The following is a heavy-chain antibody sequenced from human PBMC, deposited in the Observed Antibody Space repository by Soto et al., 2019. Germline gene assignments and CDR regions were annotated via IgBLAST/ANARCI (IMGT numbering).Heavy chain of an antibody. CDR1: GFTFGDYA. J-gene: IGHJ4*02. D-gene: IGHD3-3*01. Sequence: GGSLRLSCTASGFTFGDYAMSWFRQAPGKGLEWVGFIRSKAYGGTTEYAASVKGRFTISRDDSKSIAYLQMNSLKTEDTAVYYCTRDFWSGLIDYWGQGTLVTVPQ. V-gene: IGHV3-49*03. CDR2: IRSKAYGGTT. CDR3: TRDFWSGLIDY.